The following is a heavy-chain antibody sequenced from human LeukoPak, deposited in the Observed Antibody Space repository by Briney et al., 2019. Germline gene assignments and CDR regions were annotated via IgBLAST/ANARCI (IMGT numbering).Heavy chain of an antibody. CDR1: GFTFSSCS. D-gene: IGHD1-1*01. CDR3: ARVCLTTNCPSLDY. Sequence: GGSLRLSCSASGFTFSSCSMNWVRQAPGKGLEWVSSITSSSSYIFYADSVKGRFTISRDNAKNSLYLQMTSLTAEDTAVYYCARVCLTTNCPSLDYWGQGTLVTVSS. V-gene: IGHV3-21*01. J-gene: IGHJ4*02. CDR2: ITSSSSYI.